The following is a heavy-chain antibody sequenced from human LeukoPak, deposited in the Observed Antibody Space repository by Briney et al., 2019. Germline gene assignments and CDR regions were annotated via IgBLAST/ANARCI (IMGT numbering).Heavy chain of an antibody. Sequence: GGSLRLSCAASGFAFSSYGMNWVRQAPGKGLEWVGRIKSKTDGGTTDYAAPVKGRFTISRDDSKNTLYLQMNSLKTEDTAVYYCTTGAILTGYYYFDYWGQGTLVTVSS. D-gene: IGHD3-9*01. CDR2: IKSKTDGGTT. V-gene: IGHV3-15*01. CDR3: TTGAILTGYYYFDY. J-gene: IGHJ4*02. CDR1: GFAFSSYG.